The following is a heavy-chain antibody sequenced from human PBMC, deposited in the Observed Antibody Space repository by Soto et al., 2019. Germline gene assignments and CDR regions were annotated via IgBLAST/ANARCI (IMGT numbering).Heavy chain of an antibody. Sequence: EVQLVESGGGLVKPEESLRLSCAASGFTFSTYNMKWVRQAPGKGLEWVSSISTSGSYIFYAGSVRGRFPIFRDDAKNSWHLQMNSLRAENTAVYYCATIGDRDGFDIWGQGTTVIVSS. CDR3: ATIGDRDGFDI. CDR2: ISTSGSYI. D-gene: IGHD4-17*01. V-gene: IGHV3-21*06. CDR1: GFTFSTYN. J-gene: IGHJ3*02.